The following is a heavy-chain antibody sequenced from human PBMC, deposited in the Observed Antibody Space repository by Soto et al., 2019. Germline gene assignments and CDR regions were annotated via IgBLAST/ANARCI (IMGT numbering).Heavy chain of an antibody. Sequence: EVQLLESGGGLVQPGGSLSLSCAASGFTFSNYAMNWVRQAPGKGLEWVSTISSSSGSTYYADSVKGRFTISRDNSKNFLYLQMNSLRGDDTAVYYCAKVGSERYSGQHSDYWGQGTLVTTSS. CDR2: ISSSSGST. CDR1: GFTFSNYA. V-gene: IGHV3-23*01. CDR3: AKVGSERYSGQHSDY. J-gene: IGHJ4*02. D-gene: IGHD5-12*01.